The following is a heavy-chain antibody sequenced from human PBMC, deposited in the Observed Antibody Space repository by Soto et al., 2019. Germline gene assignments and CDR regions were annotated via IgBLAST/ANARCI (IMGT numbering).Heavy chain of an antibody. CDR2: IYYSGST. J-gene: IGHJ4*02. V-gene: IGHV4-39*07. CDR1: GGSISSSNYY. CDR3: ASFLPPMDYFDY. Sequence: SETLSLTCTVSGGSISSSNYYWGWIRQPPGKGLEWIGSIYYSGSTYYNPSLKSRVTISVDPSQNQFSLKLSSVTAADTAVYYCASFLPPMDYFDYWGQGTLVTVS.